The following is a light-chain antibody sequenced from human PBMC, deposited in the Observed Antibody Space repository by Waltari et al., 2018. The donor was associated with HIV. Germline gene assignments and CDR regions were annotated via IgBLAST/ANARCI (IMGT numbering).Light chain of an antibody. CDR2: RNN. V-gene: IGLV1-47*01. CDR1: SSNIGSNS. J-gene: IGLJ2*01. Sequence: QSVLTQPPSASGTPGQRVTISCSGSSSNIGSNSVYCYQQLPGTAPKLLIYRNNQRPSGVPARFSGSKSGTSASLAISGLRSEDEADYYCAAWDASLSAVVFGGGTKLTVL. CDR3: AAWDASLSAVV.